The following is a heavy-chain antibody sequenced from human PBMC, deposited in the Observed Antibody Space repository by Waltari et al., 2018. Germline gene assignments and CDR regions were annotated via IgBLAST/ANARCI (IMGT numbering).Heavy chain of an antibody. CDR3: ARGLGAIY. D-gene: IGHD1-26*01. CDR2: FNYGGNT. CDR1: CGPISTNSYI. Sequence: QVQMQESGPGLVRPSETLSLTCAGSCGPISTNSYIWGWIRQPPGKGLEWIASFNYGGNTYYNPSLKSRVTISGDTSKNQFSLNLTSVTAADTAVYYCARGLGAIYWGHGTLVTVSS. V-gene: IGHV4-39*07. J-gene: IGHJ4*01.